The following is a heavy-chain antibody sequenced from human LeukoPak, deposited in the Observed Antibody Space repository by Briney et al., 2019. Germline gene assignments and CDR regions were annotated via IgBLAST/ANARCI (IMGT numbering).Heavy chain of an antibody. Sequence: GGSLRLSCAASGFTFSDYYMSWIRQAPGKGLEWVSYISSSGSTIYYADSVKGRFTISRDNAKNLLYLQMNSLRADDTAVYYCARDPTNYYNYYMDVWGKGTTVTVSS. V-gene: IGHV3-11*04. CDR1: GFTFSDYY. J-gene: IGHJ6*03. CDR3: ARDPTNYYNYYMDV. CDR2: ISSSGSTI.